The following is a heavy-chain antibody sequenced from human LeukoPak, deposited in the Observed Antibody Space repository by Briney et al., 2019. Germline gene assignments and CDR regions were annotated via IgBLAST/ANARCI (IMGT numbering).Heavy chain of an antibody. CDR3: ARDRWDGYDILTGNFYHYGADV. V-gene: IGHV4-59*01. Sequence: SETLSLTCTVSGDSISTYYWTWIRQPPGKGLEWIGHIYYTGSTDYNPSLESRVTISVDTSKNQFSLKLTSVTAADTAVYFCARDRWDGYDILTGNFYHYGADVWGQGTTVTVSS. CDR2: IYYTGST. D-gene: IGHD3-9*01. J-gene: IGHJ6*02. CDR1: GDSISTYY.